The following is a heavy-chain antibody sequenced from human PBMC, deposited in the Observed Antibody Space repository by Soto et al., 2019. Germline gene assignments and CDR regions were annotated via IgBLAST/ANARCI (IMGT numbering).Heavy chain of an antibody. V-gene: IGHV1-3*01. D-gene: IGHD7-27*01. CDR2: INAGYGNT. Sequence: ASVKVSCKASGYTFSSYAMHWVRQAPGQRLEWMGWINAGYGNTKSSQKFQDRVTISRDTSASTAYMELTSLRSADTALYSCARDTGDGTFDFWGQGTLVTVSS. CDR1: GYTFSSYA. J-gene: IGHJ4*02. CDR3: ARDTGDGTFDF.